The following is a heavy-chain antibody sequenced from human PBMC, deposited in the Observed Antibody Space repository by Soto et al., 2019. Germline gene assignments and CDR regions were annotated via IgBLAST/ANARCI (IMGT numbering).Heavy chain of an antibody. V-gene: IGHV3-23*01. J-gene: IGHJ3*02. Sequence: EVQLLESGGGLVQPGGSLRLSCAASGFTFSSYAMSWVRQAPGKGLEWVSAISGSGGSTYYADSVKGRFTISSDNSKNTLYLQMNSLRAEDTAVYYCAKDLVWDSSGPDAFDIWGQGTMVTVSS. CDR1: GFTFSSYA. CDR2: ISGSGGST. D-gene: IGHD3-22*01. CDR3: AKDLVWDSSGPDAFDI.